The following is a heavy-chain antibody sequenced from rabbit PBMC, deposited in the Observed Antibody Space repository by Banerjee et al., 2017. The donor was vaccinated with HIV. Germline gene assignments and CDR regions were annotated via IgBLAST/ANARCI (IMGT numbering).Heavy chain of an antibody. V-gene: IGHV1S45*01. CDR2: IYAGSSGST. J-gene: IGHJ4*01. CDR3: GRVVDTGGGYYNL. CDR1: GFSFSSGYD. Sequence: QEQLEESGGDLVKPEGSLTLTCKASGFSFSSGYDMCWVRQAPGKGLEWIASIYAGSSGSTYYASWAKGRFTITRSTSLNSVDLKMTSLTAADTATYFCGRVVDTGGGYYNLWGPGTLVTVS. D-gene: IGHD8-1*01.